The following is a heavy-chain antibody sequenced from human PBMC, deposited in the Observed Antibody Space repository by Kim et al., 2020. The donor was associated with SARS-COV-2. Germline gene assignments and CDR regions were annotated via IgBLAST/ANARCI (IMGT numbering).Heavy chain of an antibody. CDR3: AKDWSYYGSGSHYYYGMDV. V-gene: IGHV3-23*01. CDR2: ISGSGGST. Sequence: GGSLRLSCAASGFTFSSYAMSWVRQAPGKGLEWVSAISGSGGSTYYADSVKGRFTISRDNSKNTLYLQMNSLRAEDTAVYYCAKDWSYYGSGSHYYYGMDVWGQGTTVTVSS. D-gene: IGHD3-10*01. CDR1: GFTFSSYA. J-gene: IGHJ6*02.